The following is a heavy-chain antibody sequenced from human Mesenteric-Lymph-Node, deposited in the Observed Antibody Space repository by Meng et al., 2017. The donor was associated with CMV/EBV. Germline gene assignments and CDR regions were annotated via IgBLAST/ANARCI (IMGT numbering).Heavy chain of an antibody. CDR1: GFTFSSYA. Sequence: GGSLRLSCAASGFTFSSYAMHWVRQAPGKGLEWVAVISYDGSNKYYADSVKGRFSSSRDNAKNTLYLQMNSLRAEDTAVYYCTRVSCSSTSCSTIDYWGQGTLVTVSS. J-gene: IGHJ4*02. V-gene: IGHV3-30*04. CDR2: ISYDGSNK. CDR3: TRVSCSSTSCSTIDY. D-gene: IGHD2-2*01.